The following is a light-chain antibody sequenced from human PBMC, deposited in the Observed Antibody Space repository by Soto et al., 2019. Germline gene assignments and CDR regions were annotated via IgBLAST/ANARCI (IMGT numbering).Light chain of an antibody. CDR1: SGSIASNY. CDR3: QSYDSSNHAV. V-gene: IGLV6-57*01. J-gene: IGLJ7*01. CDR2: EDN. Sequence: NFMLTQPHSVSESPGKTVTISCTRSSGSIASNYVQWYQQRPGSSPTTVIYEDNQRPSGVADRFSGSIDSSSNSASLTISGLKTEHEADYYCQSYDSSNHAVFGGGTQLTVL.